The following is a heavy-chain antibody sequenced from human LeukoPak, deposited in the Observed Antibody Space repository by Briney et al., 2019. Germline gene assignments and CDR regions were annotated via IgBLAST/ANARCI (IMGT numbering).Heavy chain of an antibody. V-gene: IGHV1-18*01. J-gene: IGHJ4*02. D-gene: IGHD3-22*01. Sequence: GASVTVSCKASGFTFTSYGISWVRQAPGQGLEWMGWISAYNGNTNYAQKLQGRVTMTTDTSTSTAYMELRSLRSDDTAVYYCAIYYYDSSGYYLFDYWGQGTLVTVSS. CDR1: GFTFTSYG. CDR2: ISAYNGNT. CDR3: AIYYYDSSGYYLFDY.